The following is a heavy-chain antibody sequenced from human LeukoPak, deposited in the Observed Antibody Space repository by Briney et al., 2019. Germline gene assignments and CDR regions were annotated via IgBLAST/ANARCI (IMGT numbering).Heavy chain of an antibody. Sequence: GGSLRLSCAASGFTFSSYSMNWVRQAPGKGLEWVSYISSSSSTIYYADSVKGRFTISRDNAKNSLYLQMNSLRDEDTAVYYCARERRYRSGGSCPHFDYWGQGTLVTVSS. CDR1: GFTFSSYS. V-gene: IGHV3-48*02. CDR2: ISSSSSTI. J-gene: IGHJ4*02. D-gene: IGHD2-15*01. CDR3: ARERRYRSGGSCPHFDY.